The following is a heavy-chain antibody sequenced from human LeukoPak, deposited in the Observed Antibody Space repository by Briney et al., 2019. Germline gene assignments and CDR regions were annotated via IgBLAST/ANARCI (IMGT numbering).Heavy chain of an antibody. CDR2: MNPNSGNT. CDR3: ARGGYGDYDRKWFDP. V-gene: IGHV1-8*01. CDR1: GYTFTSYD. Sequence: GASVKVSCKASGYTFTSYDINWVRQATGQGLEWMGWMNPNSGNTGYAQKFQGRVTMTRDTSISTAYMELSRLRSDDTAVYYCARGGYGDYDRKWFDPWGQGTLVTVSS. D-gene: IGHD4-17*01. J-gene: IGHJ5*02.